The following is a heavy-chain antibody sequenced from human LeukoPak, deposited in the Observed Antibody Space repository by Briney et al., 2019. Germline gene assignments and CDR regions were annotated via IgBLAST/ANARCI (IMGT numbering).Heavy chain of an antibody. CDR1: GYTFTGHY. V-gene: IGHV1-2*02. J-gene: IGHJ4*02. D-gene: IGHD2-2*01. CDR2: INPNSGGT. Sequence: ASVKVSCKASGYTFTGHYMHWVRQAPGQGLEWMGWINPNSGGTNYAQKFQGRVTMTRDTSISTAYMELSRLRSDDTAVYYCARDLSYCSSTSCFPSDYWGQGTLVTVSS. CDR3: ARDLSYCSSTSCFPSDY.